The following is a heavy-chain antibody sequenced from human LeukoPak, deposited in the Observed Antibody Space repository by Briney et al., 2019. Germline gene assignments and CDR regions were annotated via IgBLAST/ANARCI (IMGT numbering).Heavy chain of an antibody. CDR3: ARVAKERVGGVYYFDY. Sequence: PGGSLRLSCAASGFAFSDYDMDWVRQGTGKGLEWVSAIGTAGDTYYTGSVKGRFTISRENAKNSLYLQMNSLRARDTAVYYCARVAKERVGGVYYFDYWGQGTLVTVSS. V-gene: IGHV3-13*01. J-gene: IGHJ4*02. CDR1: GFAFSDYD. CDR2: IGTAGDT. D-gene: IGHD1-1*01.